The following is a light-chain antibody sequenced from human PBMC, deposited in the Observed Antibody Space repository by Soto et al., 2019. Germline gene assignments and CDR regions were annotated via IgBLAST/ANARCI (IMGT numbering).Light chain of an antibody. J-gene: IGKJ3*01. Sequence: EIVMTQSPATLSVSPGERATLSCRASQSVNTNVAWYQQKPGQAPRLLIYAASIRAPAIAARFSGSGSGTDFTLTISNLQSEDSAVYSCQQYYDWPPFTFGPGTKVDLK. CDR3: QQYYDWPPFT. CDR1: QSVNTN. CDR2: AAS. V-gene: IGKV3-15*01.